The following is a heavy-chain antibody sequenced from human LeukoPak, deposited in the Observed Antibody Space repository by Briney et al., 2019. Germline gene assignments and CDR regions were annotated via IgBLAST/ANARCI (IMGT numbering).Heavy chain of an antibody. CDR2: ILYVGGNK. V-gene: IGHV3-30*12. CDR1: RVTFRSSG. J-gene: IGHJ6*03. Sequence: GGSLRLSCAEPRVTFRSSGMHWVRAAPGGGLGWGAFILYVGGNKYHADSVKGRFTISIDNSKKTLSLQMNSLRAEDTALYHCARAGEEVSWNYGPYYYYMDVWGKGTTVTVSS. D-gene: IGHD1-7*01. CDR3: ARAGEEVSWNYGPYYYYMDV.